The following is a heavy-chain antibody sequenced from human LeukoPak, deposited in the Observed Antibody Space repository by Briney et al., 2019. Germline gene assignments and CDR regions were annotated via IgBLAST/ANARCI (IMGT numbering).Heavy chain of an antibody. J-gene: IGHJ4*02. Sequence: PSETLSLTCAVYDVSLSAYYWSWIRQPPGKGMEWIGEINHGGSANYNPTLQSRVTISVDTSKNQFSLKLSSVTAADTAVYYCARSSRGYFDYWGQGTLVTVSS. CDR1: DVSLSAYY. CDR3: ARSSRGYFDY. CDR2: INHGGSA. V-gene: IGHV4-34*01.